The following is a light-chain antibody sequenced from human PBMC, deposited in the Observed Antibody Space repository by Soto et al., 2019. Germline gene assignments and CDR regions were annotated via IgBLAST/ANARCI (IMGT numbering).Light chain of an antibody. CDR2: GVS. Sequence: QSALTQPASVSGSPGQSITISCSGTRSDIGSYNYVAWYQQFPGKTPKILIYGVSNRPSGVSSRFSGSKSGNTASLTISGLQAEDEADYYCISYTGSSTSYVFGGGTKV. CDR3: ISYTGSSTSYV. V-gene: IGLV2-14*01. CDR1: RSDIGSYNY. J-gene: IGLJ1*01.